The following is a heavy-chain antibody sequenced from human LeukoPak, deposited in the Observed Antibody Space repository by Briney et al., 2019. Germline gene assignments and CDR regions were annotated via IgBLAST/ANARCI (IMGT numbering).Heavy chain of an antibody. Sequence: SETLSLTCTVSGGSISSYYWSWIRQPPGKGLEWIGYIYYSGSTNYNPSLKSRVTISVDTSKNQFSLKLSSVTAADTAVYYCAGMVVRGSTPNWFDPWGQGTLVTVSS. V-gene: IGHV4-59*01. CDR1: GGSISSYY. CDR2: IYYSGST. CDR3: AGMVVRGSTPNWFDP. J-gene: IGHJ5*02. D-gene: IGHD3-10*01.